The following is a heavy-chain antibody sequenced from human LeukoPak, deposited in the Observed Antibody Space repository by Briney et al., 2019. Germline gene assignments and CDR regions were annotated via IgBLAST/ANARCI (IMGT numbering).Heavy chain of an antibody. Sequence: AESLSLSCAASRFTFSTYAMGWDRPAQGRGLEWVSDTSASGGSTYYAEAVKGRFTVSRDNSKNTLYLQMSSLRADDTAVYYCAKGPRQQLVTRFDNWGQGTLVTVSS. CDR2: TSASGGST. J-gene: IGHJ4*02. V-gene: IGHV3-23*01. D-gene: IGHD6-13*01. CDR3: AKGPRQQLVTRFDN. CDR1: RFTFSTYA.